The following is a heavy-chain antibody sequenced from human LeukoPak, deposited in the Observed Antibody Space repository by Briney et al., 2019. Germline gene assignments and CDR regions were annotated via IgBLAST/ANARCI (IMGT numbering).Heavy chain of an antibody. J-gene: IGHJ1*01. CDR2: IIPIFGTG. D-gene: IGHD7-27*01. CDR1: GGNFNTYA. V-gene: IGHV1-69*06. CDR3: ARDHDLTGTYEYLKY. Sequence: GASVKVSCKASGGNFNTYAISWVRQAPGLGLEWMGGIIPIFGTGNYAQKFQGRVTITADKSTNTAYMELSSLKSEDTAVYYCARDHDLTGTYEYLKYWGQGTLVSVSS.